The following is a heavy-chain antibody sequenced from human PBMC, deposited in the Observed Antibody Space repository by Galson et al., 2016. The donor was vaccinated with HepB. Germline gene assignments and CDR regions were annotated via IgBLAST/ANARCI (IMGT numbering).Heavy chain of an antibody. V-gene: IGHV3-15*01. J-gene: IGHJ6*02. CDR3: STTGYAGSRWWYHGMDV. D-gene: IGHD2-15*01. CDR1: GFTFNNAW. CDR2: IKDGGETT. Sequence: LRLSCAASGFTFNNAWLSWVRQAPGKGLEWLGLIKDGGETTDYAAPVKGRCTISRGDSINTVFLQMNSLKTEDTAIYYCSTTGYAGSRWWYHGMDVWGQGTTVTVAS.